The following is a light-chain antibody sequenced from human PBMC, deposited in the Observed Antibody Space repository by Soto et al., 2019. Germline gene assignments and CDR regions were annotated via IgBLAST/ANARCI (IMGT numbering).Light chain of an antibody. Sequence: DIQMTQSPSTLSASVGDRVIITCLASQSVTGWLAWYRQKPGKAPELLIYSASTLETGVPSRFSGSGSGTDFTLTVSSLQREDFATYYCQQYERYPLTFGGGTKVEIK. J-gene: IGKJ4*01. CDR1: QSVTGW. CDR3: QQYERYPLT. CDR2: SAS. V-gene: IGKV1-5*03.